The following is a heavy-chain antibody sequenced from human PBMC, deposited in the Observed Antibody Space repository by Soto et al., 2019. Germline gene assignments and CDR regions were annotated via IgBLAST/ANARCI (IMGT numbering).Heavy chain of an antibody. CDR1: GFTLSNYW. V-gene: IGHV3-7*03. D-gene: IGHD3-3*01. CDR2: IDQDGNKE. Sequence: GGSLRLSCAAPGFTLSNYWMSWVRQAPGKGLEWVANIDQDGNKEYYVDSVKGRFTISRDNAKNSLYLQINSLRAEDTAVYYCARGVRKTIFGVVILPFDPWGQGTLVTVSS. J-gene: IGHJ5*02. CDR3: ARGVRKTIFGVVILPFDP.